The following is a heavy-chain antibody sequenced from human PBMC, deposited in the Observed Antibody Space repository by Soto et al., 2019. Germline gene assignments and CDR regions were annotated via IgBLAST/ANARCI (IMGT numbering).Heavy chain of an antibody. J-gene: IGHJ6*03. CDR1: RATFNKYA. Sequence: QVQLVQSGAEVKKPGSSVKVSCKTSRATFNKYAFNWVRQAPGQGLEWMGWIIPIFSSRNYAEKFQGRVTITADDSTSTAYMELRSLRFEYTAVYYCARVETYLGVCGKGTTVTFSS. CDR3: ARVETYLGV. D-gene: IGHD3-16*01. V-gene: IGHV1-69*01. CDR2: IIPIFSSR.